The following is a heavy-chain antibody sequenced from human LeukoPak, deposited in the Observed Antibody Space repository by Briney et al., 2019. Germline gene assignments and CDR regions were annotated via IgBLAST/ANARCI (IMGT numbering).Heavy chain of an antibody. J-gene: IGHJ6*03. CDR3: ARGPPGAVQNYYYYMDV. D-gene: IGHD1-1*01. CDR1: AFTFSNYA. V-gene: IGHV3-23*01. CDR2: ISNSDSST. Sequence: GGSLRLSCAASAFTFSNYAMSWVRQAPGKGLEWVSTISNSDSSTYYADSVKGRFTISRDNSENTLYLQMNSLRAEDTAVYYCARGPPGAVQNYYYYMDVWGKGTTVTVSS.